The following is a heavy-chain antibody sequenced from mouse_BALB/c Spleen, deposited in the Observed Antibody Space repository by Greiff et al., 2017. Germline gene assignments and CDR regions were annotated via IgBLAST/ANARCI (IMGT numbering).Heavy chain of an antibody. CDR1: GFTFSSFG. V-gene: IGHV5-17*02. D-gene: IGHD1-1*01. CDR3: ARVSYGSSFDY. CDR2: ISSGSSTI. J-gene: IGHJ2*01. Sequence: DVMLVESGGGLVQPGGSRKLSCAASGFTFSSFGIHLVRQAPEKGLEWVAYISSGSSTIYYADTVKGRFTISRDNPKNTLFLQMTSLRSEDTAMYYCARVSYGSSFDYWGQGTTLTVSS.